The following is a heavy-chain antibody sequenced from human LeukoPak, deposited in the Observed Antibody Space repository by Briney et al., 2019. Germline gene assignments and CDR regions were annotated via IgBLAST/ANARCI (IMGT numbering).Heavy chain of an antibody. Sequence: GGSLRLSCAASGFTLSNSAMSWVRQAPGKGLEWVSNISGSGSGGSTYYADSVKGRFTISRDNSKNTLYLQMNSLRAEDTAVYYCAKEIGLRGAGDYWGQGTLVTVSS. D-gene: IGHD3-10*01. CDR3: AKEIGLRGAGDY. CDR1: GFTLSNSA. CDR2: ISGSGSGGST. V-gene: IGHV3-23*01. J-gene: IGHJ4*02.